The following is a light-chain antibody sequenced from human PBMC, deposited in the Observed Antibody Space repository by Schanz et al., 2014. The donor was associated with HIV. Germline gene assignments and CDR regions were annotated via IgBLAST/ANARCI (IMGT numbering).Light chain of an antibody. J-gene: IGKJ2*01. CDR3: QQYNSYSYT. CDR1: QGIRDD. Sequence: DIQMTQSPSPLSASVGDRVTITCRARQGIRDDLGWYQQKPGRAPKRLIYGASNLQSGVPSRFSARGSETEFTLTISSLQPDDFATYYCQQYNSYSYTFGQGTKLEI. CDR2: GAS. V-gene: IGKV1-17*01.